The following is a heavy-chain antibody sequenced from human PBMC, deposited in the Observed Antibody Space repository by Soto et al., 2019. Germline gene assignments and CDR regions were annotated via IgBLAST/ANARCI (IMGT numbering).Heavy chain of an antibody. D-gene: IGHD2-8*02. V-gene: IGHV3-64*01. CDR1: GFTFSSYA. Sequence: EVQLVESGGGLVQPGGSLRLSCAASGFTFSSYAMHWVRQAPGKGLEYVSAISSNGGSTYYANSVKGRFTISRDNSKNTLYLQMGSLRAEDMAVYYWARQGMAVSSYYFDYWGQGTLVTVSS. CDR2: ISSNGGST. J-gene: IGHJ4*02. CDR3: ARQGMAVSSYYFDY.